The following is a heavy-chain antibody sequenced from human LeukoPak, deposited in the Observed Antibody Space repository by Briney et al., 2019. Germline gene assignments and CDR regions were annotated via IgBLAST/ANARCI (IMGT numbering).Heavy chain of an antibody. V-gene: IGHV3-11*01. CDR3: ARVLRYCSGGNCYFGGLGDMDV. CDR2: ISRIWSTN. J-gene: IGHJ6*03. CDR1: GFTFSDYN. D-gene: IGHD2-15*01. Sequence: GGSLRLSCSASGFTFSDYNMRGIRQAPGKGLEWVSCISRIWSTNYYADSVKGRFPISRNNAKNSLFLQMNRLTPQEQAGDYCARVLRYCSGGNCYFGGLGDMDVWGKGTTVTISS.